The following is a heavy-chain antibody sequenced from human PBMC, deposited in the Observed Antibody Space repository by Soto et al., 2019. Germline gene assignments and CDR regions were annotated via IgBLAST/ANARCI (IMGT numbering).Heavy chain of an antibody. D-gene: IGHD3-10*01. V-gene: IGHV5-51*01. CDR3: ARRGPTRSSCYMDV. J-gene: IGHJ6*03. CDR2: IYPGDSDT. CDR1: GFSFTNYW. Sequence: GESLKISCKGSGFSFTNYWIAWVRQMPGKGLEWMGIIYPGDSDTRYSPSFQGQVTISADKSINTAYLQWSGLKASDTAIYYCARRGPTRSSCYMDVWGKGTTVTVSS.